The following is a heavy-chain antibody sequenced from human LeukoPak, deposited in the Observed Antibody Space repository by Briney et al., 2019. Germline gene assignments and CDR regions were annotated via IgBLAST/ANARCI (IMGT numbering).Heavy chain of an antibody. Sequence: PSETLSLTCTVSGGSISSSSYYWSWIRQPPGKGLEWIGEINHSGSTNYNPSLKSRVTISVDTSKNQFSLKLSSVTAADTAVYYCARAYCSSTRCLRYLDYWGQGTPVTVSS. J-gene: IGHJ4*02. D-gene: IGHD2-2*01. CDR3: ARAYCSSTRCLRYLDY. V-gene: IGHV4-39*07. CDR1: GGSISSSSYY. CDR2: INHSGST.